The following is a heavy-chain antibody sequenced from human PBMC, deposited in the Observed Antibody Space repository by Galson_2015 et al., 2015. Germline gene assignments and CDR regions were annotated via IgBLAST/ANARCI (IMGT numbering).Heavy chain of an antibody. V-gene: IGHV1-2*04. CDR1: GYTFTGYY. CDR3: ARDRSPTFGPAAVTFSQGCCIDF. J-gene: IGHJ6*02. CDR2: INTNSGGT. D-gene: IGHD6-13*01. Sequence: SVKVSCKASGYTFTGYYMHWVRQAPGQGLEWMGWINTNSGGTNYAQKFKGWVTMPRDTSISTAYMELSRLRSDDTAVYYCARDRSPTFGPAAVTFSQGCCIDFWGQGTTVTVSS.